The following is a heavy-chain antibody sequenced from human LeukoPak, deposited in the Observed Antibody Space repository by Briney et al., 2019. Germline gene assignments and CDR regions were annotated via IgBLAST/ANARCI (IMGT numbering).Heavy chain of an antibody. V-gene: IGHV4-59*02. CDR2: LSYTGKT. Sequence: SETLSLTCVVSGASVSSSHWNWIRQLPGKGLEWIGCLSYTGKTDYNPSLTSRVTMSLDTSKNQVSLKLRSVTAADTAVYYCSEGYFEPLDHWGQGTLVTVSS. J-gene: IGHJ4*02. CDR3: SEGYFEPLDH. CDR1: GASVSSSH. D-gene: IGHD2/OR15-2a*01.